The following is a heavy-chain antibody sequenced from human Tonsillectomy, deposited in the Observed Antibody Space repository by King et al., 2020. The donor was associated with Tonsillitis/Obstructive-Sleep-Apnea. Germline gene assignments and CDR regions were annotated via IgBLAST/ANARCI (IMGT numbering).Heavy chain of an antibody. V-gene: IGHV3-21*01. D-gene: IGHD4-17*01. CDR1: GFIFSSYS. Sequence: EVQLVESGGGLVKPGGSLRLSCAASGFIFSSYSMIWVRQAPGKGLEWVSSISRISSYINYADSMKGRFTISRDNAKNSLYLQMNSLRAEDTAVYYCASAYGDTPYYYGLDVWGQGTTVTDSS. CDR3: ASAYGDTPYYYGLDV. CDR2: ISRISSYI. J-gene: IGHJ6*02.